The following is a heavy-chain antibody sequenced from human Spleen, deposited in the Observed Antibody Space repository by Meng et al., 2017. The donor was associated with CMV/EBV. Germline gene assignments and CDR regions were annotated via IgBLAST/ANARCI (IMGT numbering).Heavy chain of an antibody. CDR1: GFTFSSYA. J-gene: IGHJ4*02. D-gene: IGHD2-2*02. V-gene: IGHV3-30*04. CDR3: ARPSYQLLYRGCDY. CDR2: ISYDGSNK. Sequence: LSLTCAASGFTFSSYAMHWVRQAPGKGLEWVAVISYDGSNKYYADSVKGRFTISRDNSKNTLYLQMNSLRAEDTAVYYCARPSYQLLYRGCDYWGQGTLVTVSS.